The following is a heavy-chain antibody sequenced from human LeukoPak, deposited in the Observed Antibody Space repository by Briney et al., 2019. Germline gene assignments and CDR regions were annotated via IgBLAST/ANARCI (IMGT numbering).Heavy chain of an antibody. V-gene: IGHV4-39*07. D-gene: IGHD3-16*01. CDR1: GGSISSSSYY. J-gene: IGHJ4*02. Sequence: PSETLSLTCTVSGGSISSSSYYWGWIRQPPGKGLEWIGSIYYSGSTYYNPSLKSRVTISVDTSKNQFSLKLSSVTAPDTAVYYCARDGGHDYVSSWGQGTLVTVSS. CDR2: IYYSGST. CDR3: ARDGGHDYVSS.